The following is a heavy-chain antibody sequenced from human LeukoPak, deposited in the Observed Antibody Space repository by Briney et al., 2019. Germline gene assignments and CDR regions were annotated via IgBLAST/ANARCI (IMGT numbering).Heavy chain of an antibody. CDR3: ARDLPPLDY. CDR2: TSYDESNK. V-gene: IGHV3-30-3*01. CDR1: GFTFSSYW. J-gene: IGHJ4*02. Sequence: GGSLRLSCAASGFTFSSYWMSWVRQAPGKGLEWVALTSYDESNKRYADSVKGRYTISRDNSKNTLYLQMNSLRVEDTAVYYCARDLPPLDYWGQGILVTVSS.